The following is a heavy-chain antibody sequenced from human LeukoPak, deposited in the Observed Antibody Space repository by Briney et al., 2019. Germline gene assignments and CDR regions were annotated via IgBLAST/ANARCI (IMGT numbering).Heavy chain of an antibody. CDR2: IYHSGST. V-gene: IGHV4-4*02. J-gene: IGHJ5*02. Sequence: TTSETLSLTCAVSGGSISSSNWWSWVRQPPGKGLEWIGSIYHSGSTYYNPSLKSRVTISVDTSKNQFSLKLSSVTAADTAVYYCARGHERPFGRNWFDPWGQGTLVTVSS. CDR3: ARGHERPFGRNWFDP. CDR1: GGSISSSNW. D-gene: IGHD3-10*01.